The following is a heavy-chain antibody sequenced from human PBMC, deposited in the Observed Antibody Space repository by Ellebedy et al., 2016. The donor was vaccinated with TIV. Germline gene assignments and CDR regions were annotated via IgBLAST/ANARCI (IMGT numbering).Heavy chain of an antibody. CDR2: IYHSGKT. Sequence: SETLSLXXAVSGDSISSGGYSWSWIRQPPGKGLEWIGYIYHSGKTYYNPSLKSRVTISVDRPKSQFSVRLNSVTAADTAVYYCARVRNYYDSSGYYWPYNWFDPWGQGTLVTVSS. CDR1: GDSISSGGYS. CDR3: ARVRNYYDSSGYYWPYNWFDP. J-gene: IGHJ5*02. V-gene: IGHV4-30-2*01. D-gene: IGHD3-22*01.